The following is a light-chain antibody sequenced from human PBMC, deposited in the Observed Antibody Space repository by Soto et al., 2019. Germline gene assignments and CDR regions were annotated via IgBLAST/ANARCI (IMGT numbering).Light chain of an antibody. CDR1: QSISSH. J-gene: IGKJ4*01. V-gene: IGKV1-9*01. CDR2: AAS. Sequence: DIHLTQSPSFLSASVGDRVTITCRASQSISSHVAWYRQKSGKAPMLLIYAASTLQSGVPSRFSGSGSGTEFTLTISSLHPEDFATYYCQHLDSFPLAFGGGTTVEI. CDR3: QHLDSFPLA.